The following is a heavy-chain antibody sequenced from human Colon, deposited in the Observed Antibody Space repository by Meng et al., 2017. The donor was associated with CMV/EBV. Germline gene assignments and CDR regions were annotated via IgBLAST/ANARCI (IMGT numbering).Heavy chain of an antibody. CDR3: ARALPTEIFHYGMDV. CDR1: GGTFSSFA. D-gene: IGHD1-1*01. Sequence: SVKVSCKAFGGTFSSFAINWVRQAPGRGLDWMGGITPIFGKANYAQKFQGRVTISTDESTNTAYMELSSLRSDDTAVYYCARALPTEIFHYGMDVWGQGTTVTVSS. CDR2: ITPIFGKA. V-gene: IGHV1-69*05. J-gene: IGHJ6*02.